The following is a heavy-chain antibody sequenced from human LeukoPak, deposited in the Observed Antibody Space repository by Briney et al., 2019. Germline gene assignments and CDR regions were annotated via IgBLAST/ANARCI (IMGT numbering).Heavy chain of an antibody. CDR2: VKKDASEK. CDR3: ARGPPYGSRSDYFDY. CDR1: GVTFSNNW. D-gene: IGHD3-10*01. V-gene: IGHV3-7*01. Sequence: GGSLRLSRAASGVTFSNNWMNWVGQAPGKGVEWVASVKKDASEKYYVDSVKGRFTISRDNAKNSLYLQMNSLRVEDTAVYYCARGPPYGSRSDYFDYWGQGTLVTVSS. J-gene: IGHJ4*02.